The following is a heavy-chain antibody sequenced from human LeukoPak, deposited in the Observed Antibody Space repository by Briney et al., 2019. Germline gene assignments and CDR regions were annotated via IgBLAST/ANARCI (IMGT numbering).Heavy chain of an antibody. CDR2: NSGSGGST. D-gene: IGHD4-23*01. CDR1: GFTFSSYA. CDR3: ARVMGYGGNAYYYYGMDV. Sequence: GGSLRLSCAASGFTFSSYAMSWVRQAPGKGLEWVSANSGSGGSTYYADTVKGRFTISRDNSKNTLYLQMNSLRAEDTAVYYCARVMGYGGNAYYYYGMDVWGQGTTVTVSS. J-gene: IGHJ6*02. V-gene: IGHV3-23*01.